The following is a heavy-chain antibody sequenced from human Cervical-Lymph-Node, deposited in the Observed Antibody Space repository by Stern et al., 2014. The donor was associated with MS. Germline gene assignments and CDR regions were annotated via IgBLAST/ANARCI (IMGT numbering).Heavy chain of an antibody. D-gene: IGHD6-13*01. V-gene: IGHV4-59*01. CDR2: IYYSGST. Sequence: VQLVESGPGLMKPSETLSLTCTVSGGSISSYYWSWIRQPPGKGLEWIGYIYYSGSTNYNPSLKSRVTISVDTSKNQFSLKLSSVTAADTAVYFCASGYSSSWYWFDSWGQGTQVTVSS. CDR3: ASGYSSSWYWFDS. CDR1: GGSISSYY. J-gene: IGHJ5*01.